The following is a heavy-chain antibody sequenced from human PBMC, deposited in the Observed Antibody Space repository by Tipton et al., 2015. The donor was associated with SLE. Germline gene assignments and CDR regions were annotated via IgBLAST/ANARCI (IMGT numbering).Heavy chain of an antibody. J-gene: IGHJ3*02. V-gene: IGHV4-59*08. D-gene: IGHD7-27*01. CDR3: ARHISPLGAFDI. CDR1: GGSISSYY. CDR2: IYYSGST. Sequence: TLSLTCTVSGGSISSYYWSWIRQPPGKGLEWIGYIYYSGSTNYNPSLKSRVTISVDTSKNQFSLKLSSVTAADTALYYCARHISPLGAFDIWGQGTMVTVSS.